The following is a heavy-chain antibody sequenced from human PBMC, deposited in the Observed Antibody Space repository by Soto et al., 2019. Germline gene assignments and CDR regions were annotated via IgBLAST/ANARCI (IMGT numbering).Heavy chain of an antibody. V-gene: IGHV3-53*01. J-gene: IGHJ3*01. CDR1: GLTVSGKKY. CDR3: ATWHEREHAYDV. D-gene: IGHD1-1*01. Sequence: GGSLRLSCAASGLTVSGKKYVAWVRQAPGKGLEWVSALYDVDGSFYADSVKGRFTTSSDSSKTTVYLQMNGLRPDDTAVYYCATWHEREHAYDVWGQGTTVTVSS. CDR2: LYDVDGS.